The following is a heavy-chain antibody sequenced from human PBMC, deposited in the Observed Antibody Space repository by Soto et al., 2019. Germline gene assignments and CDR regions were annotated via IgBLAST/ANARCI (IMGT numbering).Heavy chain of an antibody. V-gene: IGHV3-53*01. J-gene: IGHJ3*01. CDR1: GLTVSGKKY. CDR3: ATWHEREHAYDV. D-gene: IGHD1-1*01. Sequence: GGSLRLSCAASGLTVSGKKYVAWVRQAPGKGLEWVSALYDVDGSFYADSVKGRFTTSSDSSKTTVYLQMNGLRPDDTAVYYCATWHEREHAYDVWGQGTTVTVSS. CDR2: LYDVDGS.